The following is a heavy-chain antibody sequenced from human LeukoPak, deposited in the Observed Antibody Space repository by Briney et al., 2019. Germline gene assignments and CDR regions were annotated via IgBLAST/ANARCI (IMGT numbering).Heavy chain of an antibody. CDR2: INTDGSST. CDR1: GFTFSSYW. J-gene: IGHJ6*03. CDR3: AREGRSYCSSTSCLAYYYYYMDV. D-gene: IGHD2-2*01. Sequence: GGSLRLSCAASGFTFSSYWMHWVRQAPGKGLVWVSRINTDGSSTSYADSVKGRFTISRDNAKNTLYLQMNSLRAEDTAVYYCAREGRSYCSSTSCLAYYYYYMDVWGKGTTVTVSS. V-gene: IGHV3-74*01.